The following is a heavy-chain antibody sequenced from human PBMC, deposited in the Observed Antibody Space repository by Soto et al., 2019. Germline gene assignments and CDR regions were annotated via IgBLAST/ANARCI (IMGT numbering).Heavy chain of an antibody. D-gene: IGHD3-10*02. V-gene: IGHV4-31*03. J-gene: IGHJ3*02. CDR1: GGSISSGGYY. CDR3: ARQYYVGAFDI. CDR2: IYYSGST. Sequence: SETLSLTCTVSGGSISSGGYYWSWIRQHPGKGLEWIGYIYYSGSTYYNPSLKSRVTISVDTSKNQFSLKLSSVTAADTAVYYCARQYYVGAFDIWGQGTMVTVSS.